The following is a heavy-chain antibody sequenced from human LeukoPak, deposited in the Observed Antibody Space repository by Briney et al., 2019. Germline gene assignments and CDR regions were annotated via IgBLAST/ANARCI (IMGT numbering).Heavy chain of an antibody. CDR2: IYISGST. CDR3: ARDSYLEYSSSSRGLSLDY. V-gene: IGHV4-4*07. J-gene: IGHJ4*02. CDR1: GGSISSYY. D-gene: IGHD6-6*01. Sequence: TSETLSLTCTVSGGSISSYYWSWIRQPAGKGLEWIGRIYISGSTNYNPSLKSRVTMSVDTSKNQFSLKLSSVTAADTAVYYCARDSYLEYSSSSRGLSLDYWGQGTLVTVSS.